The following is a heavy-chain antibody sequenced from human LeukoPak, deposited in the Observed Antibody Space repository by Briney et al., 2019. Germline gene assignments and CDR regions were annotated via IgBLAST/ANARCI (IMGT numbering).Heavy chain of an antibody. CDR3: ATTAHPLSSGWYLGLFDY. J-gene: IGHJ4*02. CDR2: ISYDGSNI. D-gene: IGHD6-19*01. V-gene: IGHV3-30*09. Sequence: PGGSLRLSCGASGFTFSSYAMHWARQAPGKGLEWVAVISYDGSNIYYTDSVKGRFAISRDNSKNTLYLQMNSLRAEDTAVYYCATTAHPLSSGWYLGLFDYWGQGTLVTVSS. CDR1: GFTFSSYA.